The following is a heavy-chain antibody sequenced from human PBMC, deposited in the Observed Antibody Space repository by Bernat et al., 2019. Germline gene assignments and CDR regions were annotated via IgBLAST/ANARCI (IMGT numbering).Heavy chain of an antibody. D-gene: IGHD3-22*01. CDR1: GFSFSSYW. V-gene: IGHV3-7*05. J-gene: IGHJ3*02. Sequence: EVQLVESGGRLVQPGGSLRLSCAAPGFSFSSYWMTWVRQAPGKGLEWVANIRQDGNEKYYVDSVKGRFTISRDNAKNSVYLEMNSLRVEDTAVYYCARGLEVITRFPNSFDIWGQGTRVTVSS. CDR2: IRQDGNEK. CDR3: ARGLEVITRFPNSFDI.